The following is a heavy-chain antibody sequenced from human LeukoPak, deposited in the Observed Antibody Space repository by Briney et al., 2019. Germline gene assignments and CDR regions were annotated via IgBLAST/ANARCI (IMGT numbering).Heavy chain of an antibody. D-gene: IGHD3-9*01. Sequence: GGSLRLSCAASGFTFSSYAMSWVRQAPGKGLEWVSAISGSGGSAYYADSVKGRFTISRDNSKNTLYLQMNSLRAEDTAVYYCAKRGGLRYFDWLLDYWGQGTLVTVSS. J-gene: IGHJ4*02. CDR2: ISGSGGSA. CDR1: GFTFSSYA. V-gene: IGHV3-23*01. CDR3: AKRGGLRYFDWLLDY.